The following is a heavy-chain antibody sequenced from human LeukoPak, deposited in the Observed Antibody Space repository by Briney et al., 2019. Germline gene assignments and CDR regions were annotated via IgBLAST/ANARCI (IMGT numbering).Heavy chain of an antibody. CDR1: GFTFSDHY. V-gene: IGHV3-23*01. CDR3: AKDRLVRAAAGIGDY. D-gene: IGHD6-13*01. CDR2: ISGSGGST. J-gene: IGHJ4*02. Sequence: GGSLRLSCAASGFTFSDHYMTWVRQAPGKGLEWVSAISGSGGSTYYADSVKGRFTISRDNSKNTLYLQMNSLRAEDTAVYYCAKDRLVRAAAGIGDYWGQGTLVTVSS.